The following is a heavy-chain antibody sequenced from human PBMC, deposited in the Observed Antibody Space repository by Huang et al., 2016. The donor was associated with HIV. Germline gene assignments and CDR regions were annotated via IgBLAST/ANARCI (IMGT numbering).Heavy chain of an antibody. CDR2: IIPSLGTP. Sequence: QVQLVQSGAEVKKPGSSVRVSCEASGGTLSSYAINWVRQAPGQGLEWMGGIIPSLGTPNYAQKFQGRVTITADESTSTAYMELSSLRSDDTAVYYCARDRKYDNAWYWFDPWGQGTLVTVSS. D-gene: IGHD1-1*01. CDR1: GGTLSSYA. V-gene: IGHV1-69*01. CDR3: ARDRKYDNAWYWFDP. J-gene: IGHJ5*02.